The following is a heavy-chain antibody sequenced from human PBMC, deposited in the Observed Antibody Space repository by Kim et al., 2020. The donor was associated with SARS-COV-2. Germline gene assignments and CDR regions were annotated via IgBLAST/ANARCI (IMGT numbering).Heavy chain of an antibody. CDR3: NTGVLTFDS. J-gene: IGHJ4*02. D-gene: IGHD3-9*01. V-gene: IGHV3-15*01. CDR2: GGTT. Sequence: GGTTDYAAPVKGRFTISRDDSKNRLYLQMSSLKTEDTAVYYCNTGVLTFDSWGQGTPGTVSS.